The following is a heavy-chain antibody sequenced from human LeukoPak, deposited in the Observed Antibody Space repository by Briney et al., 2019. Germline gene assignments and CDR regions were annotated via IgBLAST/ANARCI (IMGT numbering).Heavy chain of an antibody. J-gene: IGHJ4*02. V-gene: IGHV3-23*01. CDR1: GFTFSSYA. D-gene: IGHD3-3*01. CDR3: AKFYYDFWSGYFDY. Sequence: GGSVRLSCAASGFTFSSYAMSWVRQAPGKGLEWVSAISGSGGSTYYADSVKGRFTISRDNSKNTLYLQMNSLRAADMAVYYSAKFYYDFWSGYFDYWGQGTLVTVSS. CDR2: ISGSGGST.